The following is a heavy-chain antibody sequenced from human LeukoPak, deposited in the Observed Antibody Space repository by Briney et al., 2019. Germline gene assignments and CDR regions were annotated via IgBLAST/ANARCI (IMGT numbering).Heavy chain of an antibody. J-gene: IGHJ4*02. CDR1: GGTFSSYA. D-gene: IGHD5-18*01. V-gene: IGHV1-69*06. CDR2: IIPIFGTA. CDR3: ARTDTHTPDFDY. Sequence: SVTVSCKASGGTFSSYAISWVRQAPGQGLEWMGRIIPIFGTANYAQKFQGRVTITADKSTSTAYMELSSLRSEDTAVYYCARTDTHTPDFDYWGQGTLVTVSS.